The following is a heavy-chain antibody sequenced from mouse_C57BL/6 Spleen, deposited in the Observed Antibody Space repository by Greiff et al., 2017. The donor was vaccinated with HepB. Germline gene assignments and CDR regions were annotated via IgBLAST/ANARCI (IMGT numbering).Heavy chain of an antibody. V-gene: IGHV5-4*03. CDR1: GFTFSSYA. Sequence: EVKVVESGGGLVKPGGSLKLSCAASGFTFSSYAMSWVRQTPEKRLEWVATISDGGSYTYYPDNVKGRFTISRDNAKNNLYLQMSHLKSEDTAMYYCARSELGRGVDYWGQGTTLTVSS. J-gene: IGHJ2*01. CDR2: ISDGGSYT. CDR3: ARSELGRGVDY. D-gene: IGHD4-1*01.